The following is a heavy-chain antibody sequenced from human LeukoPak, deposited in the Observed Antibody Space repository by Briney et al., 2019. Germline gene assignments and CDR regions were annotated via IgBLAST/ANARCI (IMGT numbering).Heavy chain of an antibody. CDR2: INHSGST. J-gene: IGHJ4*02. Sequence: PSETLSLTCAVYGGSFSGYYWSWIRQPPGKGLEWIGEINHSGSTNYNPSLKSRVTISVDTSKNQFSLKLSSVTAADTAVYYCARTSGDSYGPIDYWGQGTLVTVSS. V-gene: IGHV4-34*01. CDR1: GGSFSGYY. D-gene: IGHD5-18*01. CDR3: ARTSGDSYGPIDY.